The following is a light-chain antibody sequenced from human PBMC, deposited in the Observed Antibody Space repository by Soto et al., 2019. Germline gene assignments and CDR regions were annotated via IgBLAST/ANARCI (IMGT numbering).Light chain of an antibody. CDR1: HIVDTS. Sequence: DIQMTQSPSSLSASVGNSVTVTCRASHIVDTSLNWYQQKPGKAPQLLIYAASSLQSGVPSRLRGSGSETYFTLTIHNLQPEDFETYYCQQTHSLPPTFGQGPKVDIK. CDR2: AAS. J-gene: IGKJ2*01. CDR3: QQTHSLPPT. V-gene: IGKV1-39*01.